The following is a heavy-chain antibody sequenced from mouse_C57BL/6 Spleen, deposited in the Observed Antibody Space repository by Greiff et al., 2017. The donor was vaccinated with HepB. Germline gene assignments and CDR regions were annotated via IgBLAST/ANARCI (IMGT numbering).Heavy chain of an antibody. D-gene: IGHD1-1*01. CDR2: IWSDGST. J-gene: IGHJ1*03. CDR3: ARHYYGSSWYFDV. CDR1: GFSLTRYG. V-gene: IGHV2-6-1*01. Sequence: VQRVESGPGLVAPSQSLSITCTVSGFSLTRYGVHWVRQPPGKGLEWLVVIWSDGSTTYNSALKSRLSISKDNSKSQVFLKMNSLQTDDTAMYYCARHYYGSSWYFDVWGTGTTVTVSS.